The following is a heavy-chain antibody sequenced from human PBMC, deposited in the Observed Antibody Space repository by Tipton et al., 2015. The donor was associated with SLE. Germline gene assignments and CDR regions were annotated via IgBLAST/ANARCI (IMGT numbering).Heavy chain of an antibody. CDR3: ARRQTDPLGFDY. J-gene: IGHJ4*02. V-gene: IGHV4-59*08. D-gene: IGHD7-27*01. CDR1: GDSISSYY. CDR2: AYYSGSI. Sequence: TLSLTCSVSGDSISSYYWSWIRQSPGKGLEWIGYAYYSGSIGYNPSLKSRVTISIDTSKMQLSLKLSSVTAADTAVYYCARRQTDPLGFDYWGQGTLVTVSS.